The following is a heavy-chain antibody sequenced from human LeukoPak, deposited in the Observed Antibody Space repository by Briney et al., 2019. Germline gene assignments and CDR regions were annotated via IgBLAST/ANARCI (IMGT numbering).Heavy chain of an antibody. Sequence: GSLRLSCAAXGFSFSGYYMSWIRQAPGKGLEWVSYISSSGTSTNYADSVKGRFTISRDNAKNSLYLQMNSLRVEDTVVYYCARDRGAVTGQYFDYWGQGTLVTVSS. J-gene: IGHJ4*02. CDR2: ISSSGTST. D-gene: IGHD6-19*01. V-gene: IGHV3-11*01. CDR1: GFSFSGYY. CDR3: ARDRGAVTGQYFDY.